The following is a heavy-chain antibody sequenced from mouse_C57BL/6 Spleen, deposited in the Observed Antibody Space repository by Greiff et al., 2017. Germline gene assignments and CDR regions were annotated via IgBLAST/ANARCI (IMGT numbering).Heavy chain of an antibody. J-gene: IGHJ1*03. D-gene: IGHD1-1*01. CDR1: GYTFTTYP. CDR3: ARGGYGSRGYFDV. V-gene: IGHV1-47*01. Sequence: QVQLQQSGAELVKPGASVTMSCKASGYTFTTYPIEWMKQNHGKSLEWIGNFHPYNDDTKYNEKFKGKATLTVEKSSSTVYLEISRFTSDDSAVYYGARGGYGSRGYFDVWGTGTTVTVSS. CDR2: FHPYNDDT.